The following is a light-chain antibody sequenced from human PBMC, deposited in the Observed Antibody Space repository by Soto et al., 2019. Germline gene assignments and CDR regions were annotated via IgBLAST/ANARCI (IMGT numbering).Light chain of an antibody. V-gene: IGLV1-44*01. CDR3: ATWDDSLNGL. Sequence: QSVLTQPPSASGTPGQRVTISCSGSSSNIGSHTVNWYQHLPGTAPELLIYSDNQRPSGVPDRFSGSKSGTSASLAISGLQSEDEADYYCATWDDSLNGLFGGGTKLTVL. CDR2: SDN. J-gene: IGLJ2*01. CDR1: SSNIGSHT.